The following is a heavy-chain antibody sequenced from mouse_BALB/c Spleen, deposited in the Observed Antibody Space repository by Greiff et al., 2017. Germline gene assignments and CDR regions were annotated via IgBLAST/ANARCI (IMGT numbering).Heavy chain of an antibody. D-gene: IGHD2-1*01. CDR3: ASYGNYEAWFAY. Sequence: VMLVESGPGLVAPSQSLSITCTVSGFSLSRYSVHWVRQPPGKGLEWLGMIWGGGSTDYNSALKSRLSISKDNSKSQVFLKMNSLQTDDTAMYYCASYGNYEAWFAYWGQGTLVTVSA. CDR1: GFSLSRYS. V-gene: IGHV2-6-4*01. CDR2: IWGGGST. J-gene: IGHJ3*01.